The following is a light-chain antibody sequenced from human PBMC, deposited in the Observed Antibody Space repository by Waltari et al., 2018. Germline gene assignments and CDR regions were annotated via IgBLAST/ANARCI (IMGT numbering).Light chain of an antibody. Sequence: QSALTQPASVSGSPGQSITISCTGSSTDIGGYDYVSWYRQDPGKAPKLIIHNVNKRPSGASDRFSGSKSGNTASLTISVLQAEDEAHYFCNSYTSRSTMIFGGGTTLTV. V-gene: IGLV2-14*01. CDR2: NVN. J-gene: IGLJ2*01. CDR3: NSYTSRSTMI. CDR1: STDIGGYDY.